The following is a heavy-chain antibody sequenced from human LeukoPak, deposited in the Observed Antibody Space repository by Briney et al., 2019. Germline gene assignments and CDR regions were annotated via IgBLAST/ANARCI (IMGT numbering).Heavy chain of an antibody. CDR3: ARPSVPAAAGRGGIDY. D-gene: IGHD6-13*01. V-gene: IGHV4-39*01. CDR1: GGSISSSSYY. Sequence: SETLSLTCTVSGGSISSSSYYWGWIRQPPGKGLEWIGSIYYSGSTYYNPSLKSRVTISVDTSKNQFSLKLSSVTAADTAVYYCARPSVPAAAGRGGIDYWGQGTLVTVSS. CDR2: IYYSGST. J-gene: IGHJ4*02.